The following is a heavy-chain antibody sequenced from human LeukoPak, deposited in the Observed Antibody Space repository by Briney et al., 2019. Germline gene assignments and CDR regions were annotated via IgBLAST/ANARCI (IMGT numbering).Heavy chain of an antibody. CDR1: GGSFSGYY. Sequence: PSETLSLTCAVYGGSFSGYYWSWIRQPPGKGLEWIGYIYYSGSTNYNPSLKSRVTISVDTSKNQFSLKLSSVTAADTAVYYCARLGRDGYNLGYFDYWGQGTLVTVSS. D-gene: IGHD5-24*01. V-gene: IGHV4-59*01. J-gene: IGHJ4*02. CDR3: ARLGRDGYNLGYFDY. CDR2: IYYSGST.